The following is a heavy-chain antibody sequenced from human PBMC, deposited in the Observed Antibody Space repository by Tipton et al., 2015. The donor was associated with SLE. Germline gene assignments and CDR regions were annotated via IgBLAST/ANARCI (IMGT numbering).Heavy chain of an antibody. V-gene: IGHV3-53*01. CDR1: GFTVSSNY. D-gene: IGHD3-22*01. Sequence: SLRLSCAASGFTVSSNYMGWVRQAPGKGLEWVSVIYSGGSTYYADSVKGRFTISRDNSKNTLYLQMNSLRAEDTAVYYCARTRLSGYLFDIWGQGTMVTVSS. J-gene: IGHJ3*02. CDR2: IYSGGST. CDR3: ARTRLSGYLFDI.